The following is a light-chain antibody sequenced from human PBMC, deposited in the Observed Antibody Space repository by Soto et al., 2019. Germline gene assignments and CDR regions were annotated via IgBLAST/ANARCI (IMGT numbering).Light chain of an antibody. CDR2: EVS. CDR3: SSYAGSNNFVV. V-gene: IGLV2-8*01. CDR1: GSDVGGYNF. Sequence: QSALTQPPSASGSPGQSVTISCTGTGSDVGGYNFVSWYQQHPGKAPKLMIYEVSKRPLGVPDRFSGSKSGNTASLTVSGLQAEDEADYYCSSYAGSNNFVVFGGRTKVTVL. J-gene: IGLJ2*01.